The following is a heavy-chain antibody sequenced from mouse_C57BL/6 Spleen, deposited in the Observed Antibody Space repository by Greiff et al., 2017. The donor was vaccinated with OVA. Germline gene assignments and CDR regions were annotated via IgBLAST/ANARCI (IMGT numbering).Heavy chain of an antibody. V-gene: IGHV1-50*01. D-gene: IGHD2-4*01. Sequence: QVQLQQPGAELVKPGASVKLSCKASGYTFTSYWMQWVKQRPGQGLEWIGEIDPSDSYTNYNQKFKGKATLTVDTSSSTVYMQLRSLTSDDSAVYYCARGGLGYSMDYWGQGTSVTVSS. CDR3: ARGGLGYSMDY. J-gene: IGHJ4*01. CDR1: GYTFTSYW. CDR2: IDPSDSYT.